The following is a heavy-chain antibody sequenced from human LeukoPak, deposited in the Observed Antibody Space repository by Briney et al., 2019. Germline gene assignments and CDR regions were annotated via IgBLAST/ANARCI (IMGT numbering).Heavy chain of an antibody. Sequence: NPGGSLRLSCAVSGFTLSDAWMSWVRQAPGKGLEWVGRSKSKTDGGTTDYAAPVKGRFTISRDDSENTLYLQMNSLETEDTAVYYCTTVRGRSNYFDFWGQGTLVTVSS. CDR2: SKSKTDGGTT. CDR1: GFTLSDAW. D-gene: IGHD1-26*01. V-gene: IGHV3-15*05. CDR3: TTVRGRSNYFDF. J-gene: IGHJ4*02.